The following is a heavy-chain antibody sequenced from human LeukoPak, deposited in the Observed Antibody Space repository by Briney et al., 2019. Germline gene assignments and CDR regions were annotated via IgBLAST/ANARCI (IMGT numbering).Heavy chain of an antibody. CDR3: ARVTEDVYYFDY. J-gene: IGHJ4*02. Sequence: ASVKVSCKASGYTFTGYYIHWVRQAPGQGLEWMGWINPNSGGTNYAQKFQGRVTMTRDTSISTAYMELSRLRSDDTAVYYCARVTEDVYYFDYWGQGTLVTVSS. CDR1: GYTFTGYY. D-gene: IGHD1-14*01. CDR2: INPNSGGT. V-gene: IGHV1-2*02.